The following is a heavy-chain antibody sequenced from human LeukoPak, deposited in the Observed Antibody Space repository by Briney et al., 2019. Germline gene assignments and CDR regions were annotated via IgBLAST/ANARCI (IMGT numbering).Heavy chain of an antibody. Sequence: SETLSLTCTVSGGSISSSSYYWGWIRQPPGKGLEWIGRVYYSGSTYYNPSLKSRVTISVDTSKNQFSLRLSSVTAADTAVYYCARPTAAAGPDAFDIWGQGTMVTVSS. J-gene: IGHJ3*02. D-gene: IGHD6-13*01. CDR1: GGSISSSSYY. CDR3: ARPTAAAGPDAFDI. CDR2: VYYSGST. V-gene: IGHV4-39*01.